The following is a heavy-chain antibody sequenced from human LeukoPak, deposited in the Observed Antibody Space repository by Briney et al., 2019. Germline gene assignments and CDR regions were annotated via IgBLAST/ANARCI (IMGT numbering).Heavy chain of an antibody. CDR2: IYYSGST. Sequence: SETLSLTCTVSGGSISSYYWSWIRQPPGKGLEWIGYIYYSGSTNYNPSLKSRVTISVDTSKNQFSLKRSSVTAADTAVYYCASNTVVSENDAFDIWGLGTMVTVSS. CDR1: GGSISSYY. CDR3: ASNTVVSENDAFDI. V-gene: IGHV4-59*01. J-gene: IGHJ3*02. D-gene: IGHD4-23*01.